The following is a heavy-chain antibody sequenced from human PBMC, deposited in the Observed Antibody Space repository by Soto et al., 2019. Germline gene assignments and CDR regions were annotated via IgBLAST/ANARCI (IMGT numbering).Heavy chain of an antibody. CDR3: ARSITMVRGVIIWYYYGMDV. J-gene: IGHJ6*02. D-gene: IGHD3-10*01. CDR1: GGSISSYD. V-gene: IGHV4-59*01. Sequence: SETLSLTCTVSGGSISSYDWSWIRQPPGKGLEWIGYIYYSGSTNYNPSLKSRVTISVDTSKNQFSLKLSSVTAADTAVYYCARSITMVRGVIIWYYYGMDVWGQGTTVTVSS. CDR2: IYYSGST.